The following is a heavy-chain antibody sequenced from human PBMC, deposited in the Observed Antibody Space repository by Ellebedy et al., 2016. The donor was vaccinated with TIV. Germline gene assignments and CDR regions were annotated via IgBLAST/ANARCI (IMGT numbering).Heavy chain of an antibody. J-gene: IGHJ4*02. V-gene: IGHV1-69*13. CDR1: GGTFSSYA. CDR2: IIPIFGTA. CDR3: ARDAWCSSTSCYRVPPDY. Sequence: SVKVSXKASGGTFSSYAISWVRQAPGQGLEWMGGIIPIFGTANYAQKFQGRVTITADESTSTAYMELSSLRSEDTAVYYCARDAWCSSTSCYRVPPDYWGQGTLVTVSS. D-gene: IGHD2-2*01.